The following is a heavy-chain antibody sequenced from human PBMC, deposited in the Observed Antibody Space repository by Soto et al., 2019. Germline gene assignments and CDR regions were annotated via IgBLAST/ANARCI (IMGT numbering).Heavy chain of an antibody. CDR1: GFTFDDYP. CDR3: VKDGRTSICGEVYDGVVL. Sequence: EVQLVESGGDLVQPGRSLRLSCAASGFTFDDYPMHWVRQAPGKGLEWVSGISWNSGILGYADSVRGRFSISRDNAKKSLYLQMNGLRPDDTALYFCVKDGRTSICGEVYDGVVLGGRGTMVTVSS. CDR2: ISWNSGIL. J-gene: IGHJ3*01. D-gene: IGHD3-3*01. V-gene: IGHV3-9*01.